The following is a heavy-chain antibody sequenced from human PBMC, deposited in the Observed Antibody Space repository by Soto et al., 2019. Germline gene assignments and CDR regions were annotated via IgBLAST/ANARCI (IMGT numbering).Heavy chain of an antibody. Sequence: QVPLVESGGGVVQPGKSLRLSCAASGFIFSTYGMHWVRQAPGKGLEWVAVIWYDGSNKYYADSVKGRFTISRDNSKNTLYLQMNSLRAEDTAVYYCARDGIPYCGGDCYFDYWGQGTLVTVSS. CDR2: IWYDGSNK. CDR1: GFIFSTYG. D-gene: IGHD2-21*02. CDR3: ARDGIPYCGGDCYFDY. V-gene: IGHV3-33*01. J-gene: IGHJ4*02.